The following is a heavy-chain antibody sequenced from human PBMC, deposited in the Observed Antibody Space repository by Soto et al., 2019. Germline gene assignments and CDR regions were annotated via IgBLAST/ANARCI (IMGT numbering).Heavy chain of an antibody. V-gene: IGHV3-30-3*01. CDR1: GFTFSNYA. Sequence: GGSLRLSCAPSGFTFSNYAMHWVRQAPGKGLEWVAVISYDGSNKYYADSVKGRFTISRDNSKNTLYLQMNSLRAEDTAVYYCARDKRDLRFLEWSYYFDYWGQGTLVTVS. J-gene: IGHJ4*02. CDR3: ARDKRDLRFLEWSYYFDY. CDR2: ISYDGSNK. D-gene: IGHD3-3*01.